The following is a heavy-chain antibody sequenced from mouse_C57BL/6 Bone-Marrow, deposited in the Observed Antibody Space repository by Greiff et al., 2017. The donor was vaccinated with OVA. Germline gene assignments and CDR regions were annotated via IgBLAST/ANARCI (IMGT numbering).Heavy chain of an antibody. J-gene: IGHJ1*03. Sequence: QVQLQQSGAELARPGASVKLSCKASGYTFTSYGISWVKQRTGQGLEWIGEIYPRSGNTYYNEKFKGKATLTADKSSSTAYMELRSLTSEDSAVYFYARERGTTVVATGNFDVWGTGTTVTVSS. CDR2: IYPRSGNT. CDR1: GYTFTSYG. V-gene: IGHV1-81*01. D-gene: IGHD1-1*01. CDR3: ARERGTTVVATGNFDV.